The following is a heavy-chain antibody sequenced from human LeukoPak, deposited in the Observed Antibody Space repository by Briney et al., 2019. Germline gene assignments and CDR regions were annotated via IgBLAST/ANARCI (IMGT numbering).Heavy chain of an antibody. V-gene: IGHV4-31*03. CDR1: GGSVSSGSYY. CDR3: ARVVAMVDTAMVMTALFDY. Sequence: SETLSLTCTVSGGSVSSGSYYWSWIRQPPGKGLEWIGYIYYSGSTYYNPSLKSRVTISVDTSKNQFSLKLSSVTAADTAVYYCARVVAMVDTAMVMTALFDYWGQGTLVTVSS. CDR2: IYYSGST. D-gene: IGHD5-18*01. J-gene: IGHJ4*02.